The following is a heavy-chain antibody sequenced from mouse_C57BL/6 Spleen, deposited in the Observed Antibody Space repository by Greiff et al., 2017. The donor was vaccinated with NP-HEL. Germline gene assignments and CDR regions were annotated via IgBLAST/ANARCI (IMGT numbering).Heavy chain of an antibody. J-gene: IGHJ1*03. D-gene: IGHD1-1*01. CDR3: ARGGYYGSIYWYFDV. Sequence: VQLQQSGAELMKPGASVKLSCKATGYTFTGYWIEWVKQRPGHGLEWIGEFLPGSGSTNYNEKFKDKATFTADTSSNTAYMQLSSLTTEDSAIYYCARGGYYGSIYWYFDVWGTGTTVTVSS. CDR1: GYTFTGYW. V-gene: IGHV1-9*01. CDR2: FLPGSGST.